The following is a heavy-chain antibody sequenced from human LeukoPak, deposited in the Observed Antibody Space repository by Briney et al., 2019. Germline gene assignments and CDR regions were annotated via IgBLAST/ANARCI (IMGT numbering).Heavy chain of an antibody. CDR2: INQDGSAK. D-gene: IGHD3-3*01. CDR3: ARELSWSGRDY. V-gene: IGHV3-7*01. Sequence: GGSLRLSCAASGFTFSGSWMSWVRQAPGKGLEWVANINQDGSAKNYLDSVKGRFTISIDRGKNSLYLQMNSLRDEDTAVYYCARELSWSGRDYWGQGTLVTVSS. CDR1: GFTFSGSW. J-gene: IGHJ4*02.